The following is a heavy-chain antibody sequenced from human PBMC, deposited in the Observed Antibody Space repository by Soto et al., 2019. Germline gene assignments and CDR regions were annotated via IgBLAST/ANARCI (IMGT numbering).Heavy chain of an antibody. J-gene: IGHJ4*02. V-gene: IGHV4-39*01. CDR1: GGSISSSSYY. CDR3: ALGYSSEFDY. D-gene: IGHD2-15*01. CDR2: IYYSGST. Sequence: SETLSLTCTVSGGSISSSSYYWGWIRQPPGKGLEWIGSIYYSGSTYYNPSLKSRVTISVDTSKNQFSLKLSSVTAADTAVYYCALGYSSEFDYWGQGTLVAVSS.